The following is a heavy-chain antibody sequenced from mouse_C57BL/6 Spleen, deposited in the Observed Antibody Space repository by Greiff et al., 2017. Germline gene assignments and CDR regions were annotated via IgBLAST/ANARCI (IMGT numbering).Heavy chain of an antibody. D-gene: IGHD4-1*01. J-gene: IGHJ3*01. V-gene: IGHV14-4*01. CDR1: GFNIKDDY. CDR2: IDPENGDT. Sequence: EVQRVESGAELVRPGASVKLSCTASGFNIKDDYMHWVKQRPEQGLEWIGWIDPENGDTEYASKFQGKATITADTSSNTAYLQLSSLTSEDTAVYYCTTGGTLGRFAYWGQGTLVTVSA. CDR3: TTGGTLGRFAY.